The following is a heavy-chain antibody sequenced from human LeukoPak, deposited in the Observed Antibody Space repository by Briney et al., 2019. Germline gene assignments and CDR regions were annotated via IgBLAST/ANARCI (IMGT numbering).Heavy chain of an antibody. Sequence: GGSLRLSCAASGFTFSSYGMTWVRQAPGKGLEWVSAISSSSDSTYYADSVKGRFTISRDNSKNTLYLQMNSLRAEDTAVYHCALGFGVYHFYYMDVWGKGTTVTISS. D-gene: IGHD3-10*01. CDR2: ISSSSDST. CDR3: ALGFGVYHFYYMDV. J-gene: IGHJ6*03. V-gene: IGHV3-23*01. CDR1: GFTFSSYG.